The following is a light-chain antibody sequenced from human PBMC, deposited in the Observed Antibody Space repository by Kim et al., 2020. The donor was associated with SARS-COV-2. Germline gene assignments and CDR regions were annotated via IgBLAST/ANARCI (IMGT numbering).Light chain of an antibody. CDR1: QSVSSNY. V-gene: IGKV3-20*01. J-gene: IGKJ2*01. CDR3: QQYDTSQYT. Sequence: LSPGETATLSCRASQSVSSNYLAWYQQKPGQAPRLLIYGASSRATGIPDRFSGSGSGTDFTLTISRLGPEDFAVYYCQQYDTSQYTFGQGTKLEI. CDR2: GAS.